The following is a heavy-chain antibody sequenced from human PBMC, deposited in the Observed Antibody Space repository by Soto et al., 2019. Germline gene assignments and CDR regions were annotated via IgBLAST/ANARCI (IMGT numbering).Heavy chain of an antibody. CDR2: ISGSGGST. CDR3: AKDVGATIFGVVVSDHQYGLAV. D-gene: IGHD3-3*01. Sequence: PGGSLRLSCAASGFTFSTYAMSWVRQAPGKGLEWVSAISGSGGSTFYADSVRGRFTISRDNSRNTLYLQVNTLRTEDTAVYYCAKDVGATIFGVVVSDHQYGLAVCGQGTTVTVSS. V-gene: IGHV3-23*01. CDR1: GFTFSTYA. J-gene: IGHJ6*02.